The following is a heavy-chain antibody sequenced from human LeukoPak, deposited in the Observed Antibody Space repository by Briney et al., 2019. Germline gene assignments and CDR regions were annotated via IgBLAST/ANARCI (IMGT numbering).Heavy chain of an antibody. CDR1: GFTFGDYA. Sequence: GGSLRLSCTASGFTFGDYAMSWFRQAPGKGLEWVGFIRSKAYGGTTEYAASVKGRFTISRDNSKNTLYLQMNSLRAEDTAVYYCAKEGYDSSGYYYAYFQHWGQGTLVTVSS. CDR2: IRSKAYGGTT. V-gene: IGHV3-49*03. CDR3: AKEGYDSSGYYYAYFQH. D-gene: IGHD3-22*01. J-gene: IGHJ1*01.